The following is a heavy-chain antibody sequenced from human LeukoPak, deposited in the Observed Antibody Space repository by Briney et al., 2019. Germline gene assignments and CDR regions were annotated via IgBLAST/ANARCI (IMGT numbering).Heavy chain of an antibody. CDR1: GFTFSVSA. CDR3: ARLAVSNVGTSAFDY. J-gene: IGHJ4*02. Sequence: QPGGSLRLSCAASGFTFSVSAVHWVRQASGKGLEWVGRIRSKDHNYATTYAASVKGRFTISRDDSKNTAYLQINSLKTEDTAVYYSARLAVSNVGTSAFDYWGQGTLVTVSS. D-gene: IGHD1-14*01. CDR2: IRSKDHNYAT. V-gene: IGHV3-73*01.